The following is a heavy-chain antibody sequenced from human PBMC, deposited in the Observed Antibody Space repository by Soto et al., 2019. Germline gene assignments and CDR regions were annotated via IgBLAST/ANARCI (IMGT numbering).Heavy chain of an antibody. V-gene: IGHV1-69*01. CDR2: IIPVLGTP. CDR3: ASSAGRDHLLNYYGVNV. J-gene: IGHJ6*02. D-gene: IGHD6-13*01. Sequence: QVLLVQSSAEVKKPGSSVKVSCKASGGTLTSTAFSWVRQAPGQGLEWMGGIIPVLGTPNYAQKFQARLTVTADASTTTVHMELSSLRSDDTAVYYGASSAGRDHLLNYYGVNVWGQGTTVTVSS. CDR1: GGTLTSTA.